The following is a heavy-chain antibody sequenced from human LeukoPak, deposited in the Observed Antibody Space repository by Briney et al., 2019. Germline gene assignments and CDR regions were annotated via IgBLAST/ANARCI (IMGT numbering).Heavy chain of an antibody. Sequence: GGSLRLSCSASGFTFSSYGMHWVRQAPGKGLEYVSVITSNGGSTYYADSVKGRFTISRDNPKNTLYLQMSSLRPEDTAVYYCTNSIKTGINDWGQGTLVTVSS. CDR3: TNSIKTGIND. V-gene: IGHV3-64D*06. D-gene: IGHD7-27*01. CDR2: ITSNGGST. J-gene: IGHJ4*02. CDR1: GFTFSSYG.